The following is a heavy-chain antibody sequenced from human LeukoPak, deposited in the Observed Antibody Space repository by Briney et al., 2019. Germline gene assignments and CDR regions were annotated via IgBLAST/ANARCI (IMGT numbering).Heavy chain of an antibody. CDR3: ARGIGSGWYSYDNWFDP. CDR2: IYYSGST. D-gene: IGHD6-19*01. CDR1: GGSFSGYY. Sequence: PSETLSLTCAVYGGSFSGYYWSWIRQPPGKGLEWIGYIYYSGSTNYNPSLKSRVTISVDTSKNQFSLKLSSVTAADTAVYYCARGIGSGWYSYDNWFDPWGQGTLVTVSS. J-gene: IGHJ5*02. V-gene: IGHV4-59*01.